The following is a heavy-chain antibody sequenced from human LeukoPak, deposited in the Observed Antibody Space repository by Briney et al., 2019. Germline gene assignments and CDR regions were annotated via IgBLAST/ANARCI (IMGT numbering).Heavy chain of an antibody. CDR1: GGSFSGYY. CDR2: INHSGST. D-gene: IGHD3/OR15-3a*01. V-gene: IGHV4-34*01. Sequence: SETLSLTCAVYGGSFSGYYWSWIRQPPGKGLEWIGEINHSGSTNYNPSLKSRVTVSVDTSKNQFSLKLSSVTAADTAVYYCARGLKSRASRGYYYYYMDVWGKGTTVTVSS. J-gene: IGHJ6*03. CDR3: ARGLKSRASRGYYYYYMDV.